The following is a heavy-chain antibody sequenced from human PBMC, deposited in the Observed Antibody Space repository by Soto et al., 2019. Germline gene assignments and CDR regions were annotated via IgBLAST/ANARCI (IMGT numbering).Heavy chain of an antibody. J-gene: IGHJ4*02. CDR3: ARGRVDSYGPELFDY. V-gene: IGHV3-13*01. D-gene: IGHD5-18*01. CDR2: IGTAGDT. Sequence: VQLVESGGGLVQPGGSRRLSCEASGFTLSSYEMHWVRQATGKGLEWVSAIGTAGDTYYPGSVKGRFTISRENAKNSLYLQMNSLRAEDTAVYYCARGRVDSYGPELFDYWGQGTLVTVSS. CDR1: GFTLSSYE.